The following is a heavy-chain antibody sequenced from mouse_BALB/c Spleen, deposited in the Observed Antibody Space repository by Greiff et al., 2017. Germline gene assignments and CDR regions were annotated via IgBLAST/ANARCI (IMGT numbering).Heavy chain of an antibody. V-gene: IGHV1-69*01. CDR1: GYTFTDYW. CDR2: IDTSDSYT. J-gene: IGHJ1*01. Sequence: VQLQQPGAELVMPGASVKMSCKASGYTFTDYWMHWVKQRPGQGLEWIGAIDTSDSYTSYNQKFKGKATLTVDESSSTAYMQLSSLTSEDSAVYYCARSEDWYFDVWGAGTTVTVSS. CDR3: ARSEDWYFDV.